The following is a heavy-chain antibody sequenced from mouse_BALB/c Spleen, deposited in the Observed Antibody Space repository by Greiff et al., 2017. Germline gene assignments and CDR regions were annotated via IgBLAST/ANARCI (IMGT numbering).Heavy chain of an antibody. Sequence: QVHLKQPGAELVKPGASVKLSCKASGYTFTSYCMHWVKQRPGHGLEWIGEINPSNGRTHYTQKFKCKATLTEDKSSSTAYMQLSSLTYEDSAVYNGGRARHFGYWGKGTTRTV. J-gene: IGHJ2*01. V-gene: IGHV1S81*02. CDR3: GRARHFGY. CDR1: GYTFTSYC. CDR2: INPSNGRT.